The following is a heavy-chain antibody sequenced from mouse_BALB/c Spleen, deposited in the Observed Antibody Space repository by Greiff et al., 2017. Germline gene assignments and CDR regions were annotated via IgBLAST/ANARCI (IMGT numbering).Heavy chain of an antibody. D-gene: IGHD2-3*01. V-gene: IGHV2-6-7*01. Sequence: VQLVESGPGLVAPSQSLSITCTVSGFSLTGYGVNWVRQPPGKGLEWMGMIWGDGSTDYNSALKSRLSVSKDNSKSQVFLKMNSLQTDDTARYYCARWLLSFAYWGQGTLVTVSA. J-gene: IGHJ3*01. CDR2: IWGDGST. CDR1: GFSLTGYG. CDR3: ARWLLSFAY.